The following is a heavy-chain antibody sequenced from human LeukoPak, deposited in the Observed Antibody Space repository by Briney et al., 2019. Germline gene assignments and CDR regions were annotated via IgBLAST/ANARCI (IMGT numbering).Heavy chain of an antibody. CDR2: IYTSGST. D-gene: IGHD2-21*02. CDR1: GGSISSGGYY. J-gene: IGHJ4*02. Sequence: SETLSLTCTVSGGSISSGGYYWSWIRQPAGKGLEWIGRIYTSGSTDYNPSLKSRVTISQETSKNQFSLNLSSVTAADTAVYFCARDQQLAYCGGDCYPANWGQGTLVTVSS. CDR3: ARDQQLAYCGGDCYPAN. V-gene: IGHV4-61*02.